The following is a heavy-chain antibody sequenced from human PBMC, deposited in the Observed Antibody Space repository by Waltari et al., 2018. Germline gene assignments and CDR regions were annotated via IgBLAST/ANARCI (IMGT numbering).Heavy chain of an antibody. CDR3: ARRTS. CDR1: GFAFSNYA. V-gene: IGHV3-23*01. CDR2: ISATGSST. J-gene: IGHJ4*02. Sequence: DVQMLESGGGLVQPGGSLRLSCEASGFAFSNYAMSWVRQTPGKGLEWVSGISATGSSTYNADSVRGRFTISRDNSKSTLFLQINGLRTDDTAVYYCARRTSWGRGTLVTVSS.